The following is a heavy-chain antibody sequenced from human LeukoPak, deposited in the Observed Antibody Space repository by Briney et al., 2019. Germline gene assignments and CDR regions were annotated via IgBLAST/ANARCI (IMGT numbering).Heavy chain of an antibody. D-gene: IGHD1-26*01. Sequence: SETLSLTCAVYGGSFSGYYWSWIRQPPGKGLEWIGEINHSGSTNYNPSLRSRVTISVDTSKNQFSLKLSSVTAADTAVYYCARRAYSGSYPSYFDYWGQGTLVTVSS. V-gene: IGHV4-34*01. CDR2: INHSGST. CDR3: ARRAYSGSYPSYFDY. CDR1: GGSFSGYY. J-gene: IGHJ4*02.